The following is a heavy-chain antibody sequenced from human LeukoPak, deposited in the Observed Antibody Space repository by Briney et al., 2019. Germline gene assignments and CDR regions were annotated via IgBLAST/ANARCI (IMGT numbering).Heavy chain of an antibody. CDR2: ITTYSGNT. V-gene: IGHV1-18*01. CDR1: GYTFTTYG. D-gene: IGHD3-16*01. CDR3: ATPLLGQAVSLGY. J-gene: IGHJ4*02. Sequence: ASVKVSCKASGYTFTTYGISWVRQAPGQGLEWMGWITTYSGNTYYAQKLQGRVTMTTDTSTSTAYMELRSLRSDDTAVYYCATPLLGQAVSLGYWGQGTLVTVSS.